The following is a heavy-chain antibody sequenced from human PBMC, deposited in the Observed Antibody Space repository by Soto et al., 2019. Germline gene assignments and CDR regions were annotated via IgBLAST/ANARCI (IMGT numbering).Heavy chain of an antibody. CDR1: GYTLTELS. CDR3: ATETLGYSYGILFQVYDY. D-gene: IGHD5-18*01. V-gene: IGHV1-24*01. CDR2: FDPEDGET. Sequence: ASVKVSCKVSGYTLTELSMHWVRQAPGKGLEWMGGFDPEDGETIYAQKFQGRVTMTEDTSTDTAYMELSSLRSEDTAVYYCATETLGYSYGILFQVYDYWGQGTLVTVSS. J-gene: IGHJ4*02.